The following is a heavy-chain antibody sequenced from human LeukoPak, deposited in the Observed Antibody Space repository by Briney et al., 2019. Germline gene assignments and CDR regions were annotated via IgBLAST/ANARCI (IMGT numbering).Heavy chain of an antibody. CDR1: GYSISSGYY. CDR3: ARDFWGGYDLYFDY. Sequence: SETLSLTCAVSGYSISSGYYWGWIRQPPGKGLEWIGSIYHSGSTYYNPSLKSRVTISVDTSKNQSSLKLSSVTAADTAVYYCARDFWGGYDLYFDYWGQGTLVTVSS. J-gene: IGHJ4*02. D-gene: IGHD5-12*01. CDR2: IYHSGST. V-gene: IGHV4-38-2*02.